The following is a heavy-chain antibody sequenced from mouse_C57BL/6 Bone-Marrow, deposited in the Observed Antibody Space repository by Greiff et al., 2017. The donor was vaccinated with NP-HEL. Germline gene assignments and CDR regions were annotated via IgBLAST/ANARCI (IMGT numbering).Heavy chain of an antibody. V-gene: IGHV3-8*01. CDR2: ISYSGST. CDR1: GYSITSDY. Sequence: EVKLMESGPGLAKPSQTLSLTCSVTGYSITSDYWNWIRKFPGNKLEYMGYISYSGSTYHNPSLKSRISITRDTSKNQYYLQLNSVTTEDTATYYCARGLYYYGRVLDYWGQGTSVTVSS. CDR3: ARGLYYYGRVLDY. J-gene: IGHJ4*01. D-gene: IGHD1-1*01.